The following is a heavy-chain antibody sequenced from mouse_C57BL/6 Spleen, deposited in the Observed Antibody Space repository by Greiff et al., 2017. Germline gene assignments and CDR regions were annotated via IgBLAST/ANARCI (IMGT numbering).Heavy chain of an antibody. D-gene: IGHD3-1*01. J-gene: IGHJ4*01. Sequence: VQLQQSGPELVKPGASVKLSCKASGYTFTSYDINWVKQRSGQGLEWIGWIYPRAGSTKYNEKFKGKATLTVDTSSSTAYMELHSLTSEDSAVXFCAIGGYDSYAMDYWGQGTSVTVSS. V-gene: IGHV1-85*01. CDR1: GYTFTSYD. CDR3: AIGGYDSYAMDY. CDR2: IYPRAGST.